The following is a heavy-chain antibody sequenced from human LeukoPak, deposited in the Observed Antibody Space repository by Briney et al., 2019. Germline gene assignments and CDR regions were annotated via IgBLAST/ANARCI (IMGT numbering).Heavy chain of an antibody. CDR3: AKDLVTDIVVVPAAMQTYFDY. CDR2: ISGSGGST. CDR1: GFTFSSYA. D-gene: IGHD2-2*01. V-gene: IGHV3-23*01. J-gene: IGHJ4*02. Sequence: GGSLRLSCAASGFTFSSYAMSWVRQAPGKGLQWVSAISGSGGSTYYADSVKGRFTISRDNSKNTLYLQMNSLRAEDTAVYYFAKDLVTDIVVVPAAMQTYFDYWGQGTLVTVAS.